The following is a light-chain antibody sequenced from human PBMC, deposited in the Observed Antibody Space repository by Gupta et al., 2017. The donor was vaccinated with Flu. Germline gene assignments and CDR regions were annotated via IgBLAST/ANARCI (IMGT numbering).Light chain of an antibody. CDR2: DVT. J-gene: IGLJ3*02. CDR3: SSYTSSNTWV. V-gene: IGLV2-11*03. Sequence: SVTISCTGTSSDVGGYNYVSWYQQHPGKAPKLMIYDVTKRPSGVPDRFSGSKSGNTASLTISGLQAEDEADYYCSSYTSSNTWVFGGGTKLTVL. CDR1: SSDVGGYNY.